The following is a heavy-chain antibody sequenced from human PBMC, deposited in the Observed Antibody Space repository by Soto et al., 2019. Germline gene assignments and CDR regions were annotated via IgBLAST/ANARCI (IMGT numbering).Heavy chain of an antibody. CDR3: ARHEGNGNVWPLDY. V-gene: IGHV4-39*01. D-gene: IGHD2-8*01. CDR2: IHYSGST. Sequence: SETLSLTCTVSGDSIGTTHSYWAWIRQSPGKGLEWIGNIHYSGSTYYMPSLRSRVTLSVDTSKNQFSLRLTSVTAENTAVYYCARHEGNGNVWPLDYWGQGILVTVSS. J-gene: IGHJ4*02. CDR1: GDSIGTTHSY.